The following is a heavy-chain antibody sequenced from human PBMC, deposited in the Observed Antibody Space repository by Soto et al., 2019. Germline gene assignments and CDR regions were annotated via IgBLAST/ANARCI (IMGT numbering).Heavy chain of an antibody. CDR2: MNPNSGNT. D-gene: IGHD2-2*01. CDR3: ARGGGLGYCTSTNCPFPDY. CDR1: GYTFTSYD. Sequence: GASVKVFCKASGYTFTSYDSSWVRQASGQGLEWMGWMNPNSGNTGYAQKFKGRVTMTRDTSISTAYMELSSLRSEDTAVYFCARGGGLGYCTSTNCPFPDYWGQGTLVTVSS. J-gene: IGHJ4*02. V-gene: IGHV1-8*01.